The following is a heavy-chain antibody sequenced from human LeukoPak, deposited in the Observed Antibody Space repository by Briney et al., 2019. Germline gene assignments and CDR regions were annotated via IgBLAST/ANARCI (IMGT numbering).Heavy chain of an antibody. CDR2: ISGGGDIT. CDR3: VREDTPATANY. J-gene: IGHJ4*02. Sequence: GGPLRLSGAASGFNFANHAMSWVRQTAGKGLEWVSAISGGGDITYYADSVKGRFTISRDNSKDTLFLQMHSLRPGDTAVYYCVREDTPATANYWGQGTLVTISS. CDR1: GFNFANHA. V-gene: IGHV3-23*01. D-gene: IGHD2-21*02.